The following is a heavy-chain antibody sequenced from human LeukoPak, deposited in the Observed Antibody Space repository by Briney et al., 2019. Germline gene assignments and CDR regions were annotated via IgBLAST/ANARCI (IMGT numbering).Heavy chain of an antibody. V-gene: IGHV3-23*01. CDR2: ISVSGGST. Sequence: PGGSLRLSCAASGFTFSKYAMTWVRQAPGKGLEWVSGISVSGGSTNYADSVKGRFTISRDNSKNTLYLQMNSLRAEDTAVYYCAKDRRVGATKGLGAFDKWDQGTMVIVSS. D-gene: IGHD1-26*01. CDR1: GFTFSKYA. CDR3: AKDRRVGATKGLGAFDK. J-gene: IGHJ3*02.